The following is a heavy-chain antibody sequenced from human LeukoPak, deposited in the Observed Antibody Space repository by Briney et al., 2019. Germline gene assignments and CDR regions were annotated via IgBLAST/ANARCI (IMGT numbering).Heavy chain of an antibody. D-gene: IGHD3-22*01. CDR1: GGTFSSYA. V-gene: IGHV1-69*13. J-gene: IGHJ2*01. CDR3: ARDHGSGYYRWYFDL. CDR2: IIPIFGTA. Sequence: GASVKVSCKASGGTFSSYAISWVRQAPGQGLEWMGGIIPIFGTANYAQKFQGRVTITADESTSTAYMELSSLRSEDTAVYYCARDHGSGYYRWYFDLWSRGTLVTVSS.